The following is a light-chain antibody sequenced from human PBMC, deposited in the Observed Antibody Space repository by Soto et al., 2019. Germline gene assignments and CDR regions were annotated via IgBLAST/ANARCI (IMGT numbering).Light chain of an antibody. CDR2: DAS. CDR1: QGISSA. CDR3: QQFNSYPIT. J-gene: IGKJ5*01. V-gene: IGKV1-13*02. Sequence: AIPLTQSPSSLSASVGDRVTITCRASQGISSALAWYQQKPGKAPKLLIYDASSLESGVPSRFSGSGSGTDFTLTISSLQPEDFATYYCQQFNSYPITFDQGTRLEI.